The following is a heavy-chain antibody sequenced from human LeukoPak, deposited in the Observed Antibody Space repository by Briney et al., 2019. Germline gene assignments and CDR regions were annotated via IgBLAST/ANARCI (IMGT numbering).Heavy chain of an antibody. Sequence: PSETLSLTCTVSGDSLSSSYWSWIRQPPGKGLKWIGSIYHSGSTYYNPSLKSRVTISVDTSKNQFSLKLSSVTAADTAVYYCSGSYLYYYYYYMHVWGKGTTVTISS. D-gene: IGHD1-26*01. V-gene: IGHV4-59*01. CDR1: GDSLSSSY. CDR3: SGSYLYYYYYYMHV. J-gene: IGHJ6*03. CDR2: IYHSGST.